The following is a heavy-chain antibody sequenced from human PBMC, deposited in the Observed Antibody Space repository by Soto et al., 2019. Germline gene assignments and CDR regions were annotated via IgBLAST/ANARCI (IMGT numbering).Heavy chain of an antibody. CDR1: GGTFSSYT. Sequence: SVKVSCKASGGTFSSYTISWVRQAPGQGLEWMGRIIPILGIANYAQKFQGRVTITADKSTSTAYMELSSLRSEDTAVYYCARGDCSGGSCYSYYYYYLDFSAKGTSVTGSS. V-gene: IGHV1-69*02. D-gene: IGHD2-15*01. J-gene: IGHJ6*03. CDR3: ARGDCSGGSCYSYYYYYLDF. CDR2: IIPILGIA.